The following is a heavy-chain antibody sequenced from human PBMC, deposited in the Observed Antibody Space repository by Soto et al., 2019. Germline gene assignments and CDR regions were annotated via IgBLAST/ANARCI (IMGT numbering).Heavy chain of an antibody. CDR3: ARDRLEGATPWD. CDR1: GFTFSSYW. V-gene: IGHV3-7*04. D-gene: IGHD1-26*01. J-gene: IGHJ4*02. Sequence: EVQLVESGGGLVQPGGSLRLSCAASGFTFSSYWMSWVRQAPGKGLEWVANIKQDGSEKYYVDSVKGRFTISRDNAKNSLYRQMNSLRAQDPSVYYCARDRLEGATPWDWGQGTLVTVSS. CDR2: IKQDGSEK.